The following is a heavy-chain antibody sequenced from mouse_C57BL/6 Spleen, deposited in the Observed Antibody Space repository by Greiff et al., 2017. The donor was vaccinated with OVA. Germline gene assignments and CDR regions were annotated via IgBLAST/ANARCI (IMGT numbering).Heavy chain of an antibody. CDR1: GYSITSGYY. Sequence: EVKLQQSGPGLVKPSQSLSLTCSVTGYSITSGYYWNWIRQFPGNKLEWMGYISYDGSNNYNPSLKNRISITRDTSKNQFFLKLNSVTTEDTATYYCAREEGYDPWFAYWGQGTLVTVSA. V-gene: IGHV3-6*01. D-gene: IGHD2-3*01. CDR3: AREEGYDPWFAY. CDR2: ISYDGSN. J-gene: IGHJ3*01.